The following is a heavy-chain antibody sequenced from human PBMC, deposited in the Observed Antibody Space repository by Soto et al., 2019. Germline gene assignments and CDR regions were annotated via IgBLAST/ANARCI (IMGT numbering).Heavy chain of an antibody. Sequence: ASVKVSCKASGYTFTGYYMHWVRQAPGQGLEWMGWINPNSGGTNYAQKFQGWVTMTRDTSISTAYMELSRLRSDDTAVYYCARGPPYCSSTSCLTGYYYYYMDVWGKGTTVTVSS. CDR1: GYTFTGYY. J-gene: IGHJ6*03. CDR3: ARGPPYCSSTSCLTGYYYYYMDV. CDR2: INPNSGGT. V-gene: IGHV1-2*04. D-gene: IGHD2-2*01.